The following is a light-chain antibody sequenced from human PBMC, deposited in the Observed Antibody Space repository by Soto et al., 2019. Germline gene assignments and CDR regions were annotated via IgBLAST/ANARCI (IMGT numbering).Light chain of an antibody. Sequence: EIALTQSPGTRSLSPGERATLSCGAGQIFSSTSLALYQQKPGQAPRLVIYGASNRATGIPDRFSGSGSGTDFILTISRLEHEDFAVYYCQQYDSSXRTFGQGTKVDIK. CDR3: QQYDSSXRT. J-gene: IGKJ1*01. CDR1: QIFSSTS. V-gene: IGKV3-20*01. CDR2: GAS.